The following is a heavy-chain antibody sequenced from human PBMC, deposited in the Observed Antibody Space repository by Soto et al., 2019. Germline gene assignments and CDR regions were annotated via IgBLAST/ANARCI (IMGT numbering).Heavy chain of an antibody. CDR1: GGSISSGGYY. CDR3: AREEGGGYDHRWFDP. Sequence: QVQLQESGPGLVKPSQTLSLTCTVSGGSISSGGYYWSWIRQHPGKGLEWIGYLYYSGSTYNNPSLKSRVTRSADTSKNQFSLKLSSVTAADTAVYYCAREEGGGYDHRWFDPWGQGTLVTVSS. J-gene: IGHJ5*02. V-gene: IGHV4-31*03. CDR2: LYYSGST. D-gene: IGHD5-12*01.